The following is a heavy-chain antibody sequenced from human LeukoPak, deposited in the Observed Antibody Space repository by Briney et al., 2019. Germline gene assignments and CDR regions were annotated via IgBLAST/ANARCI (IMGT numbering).Heavy chain of an antibody. Sequence: GGSLRLSCAASGFTFSSYWMSWVRQAPGKGLEWVANIKQDGSEKYYVDSEKGRFTISRDNAKNSLYLQMNSLRAEDTAVYYCAREDIVVVPAAIRDYYYYGMDVWGQGTTVTVSS. D-gene: IGHD2-2*01. CDR3: AREDIVVVPAAIRDYYYYGMDV. V-gene: IGHV3-7*01. CDR2: IKQDGSEK. J-gene: IGHJ6*02. CDR1: GFTFSSYW.